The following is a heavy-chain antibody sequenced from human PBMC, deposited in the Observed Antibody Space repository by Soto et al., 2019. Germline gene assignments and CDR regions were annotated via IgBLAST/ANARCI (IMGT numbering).Heavy chain of an antibody. CDR3: AKKGTAAATFDY. D-gene: IGHD2-15*01. J-gene: IGHJ4*02. Sequence: QVQLQESGPGLVKPSQTLSLTCSVSGASISSSGDYWSWIRQHPGKGLEWIGYIYYSGDNYYNPSIKSRVAISVDTSKNQFSLKLSSVTAADAAVYYCAKKGTAAATFDYWGQGTLVAVSS. CDR1: GASISSSGDY. CDR2: IYYSGDN. V-gene: IGHV4-31*03.